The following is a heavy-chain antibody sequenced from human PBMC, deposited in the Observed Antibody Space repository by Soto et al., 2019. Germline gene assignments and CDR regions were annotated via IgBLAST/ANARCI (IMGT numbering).Heavy chain of an antibody. V-gene: IGHV4-30-2*01. J-gene: IGHJ4*02. Sequence: SETLSLTCAVSGGSISSGGYSWSWIRQPPGKGLEWIGYIYHSGSTYYNPSLKSRVTISVDRSKNQFSLKPSSVTAADTAVYYCARGPSGDKVDYWGQGTLVTVSS. CDR3: ARGPSGDKVDY. CDR1: GGSISSGGYS. CDR2: IYHSGST. D-gene: IGHD7-27*01.